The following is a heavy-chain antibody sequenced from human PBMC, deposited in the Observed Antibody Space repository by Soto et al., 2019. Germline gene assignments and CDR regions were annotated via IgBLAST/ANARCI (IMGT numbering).Heavy chain of an antibody. J-gene: IGHJ4*02. V-gene: IGHV3-21*01. D-gene: IGHD3-16*02. CDR2: ISSSSSYI. CDR3: ARDLFYDYIWGSYRPNIDY. CDR1: GFTFSSYS. Sequence: GGSLRLSCAASGFTFSSYSMNWVRQAPGKGLEWVSSISSSSSYIYYADSVKGRFTISRDNAKNSLYLQMNSLRAEDTAVYYCARDLFYDYIWGSYRPNIDYWGQGTLVTVSS.